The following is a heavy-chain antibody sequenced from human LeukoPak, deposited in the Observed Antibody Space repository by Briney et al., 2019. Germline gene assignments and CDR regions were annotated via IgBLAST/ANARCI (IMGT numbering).Heavy chain of an antibody. J-gene: IGHJ6*03. D-gene: IGHD2-2*01. CDR2: INPNSGGT. CDR3: ARDSRYCSSTSCYLYYYYYMDV. CDR1: GYTFTGYY. V-gene: IGHV1-2*02. Sequence: ASVKVSCKASGYTFTGYYMHWVRQAPGQGLEWMGWINPNSGGTNYAQKFQGRVTMTRDTSISTAYMELSRLRSGDTAAYYCARDSRYCSSTSCYLYYYYYMDVWGKGTTVTVSS.